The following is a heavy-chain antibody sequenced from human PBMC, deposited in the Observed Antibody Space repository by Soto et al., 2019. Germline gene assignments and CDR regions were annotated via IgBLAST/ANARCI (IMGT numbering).Heavy chain of an antibody. V-gene: IGHV2-26*01. CDR1: GFSLSNARMG. CDR2: IFSNDEK. D-gene: IGHD3-22*01. CDR3: ARVTYYYDSSGYVWFDP. Sequence: QVTLKESGPVLVKPTETLTLTCTVSGFSLSNARMGVSWIRQPPGKALEWLAHIFSNDEKSYSTSLKSRLTISKEPSKSQVVLTMTNMDPLDTATYYCARVTYYYDSSGYVWFDPWGQGTLVTVSS. J-gene: IGHJ5*02.